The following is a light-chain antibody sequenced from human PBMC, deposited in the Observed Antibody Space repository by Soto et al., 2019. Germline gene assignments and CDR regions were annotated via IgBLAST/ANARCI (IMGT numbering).Light chain of an antibody. CDR3: SSYTSRGTVV. V-gene: IGLV2-14*01. CDR1: SSDVGGYNY. Sequence: QSVLTQPASVSGSPGQSITISCTGSSSDVGGYNYVSWYQQHPGKAPKILIYQVTNLPSGVSNRFSGSKSGNTASLAISGLLAEDEANYYCSSYTSRGTVVFGGGPKLPVL. CDR2: QVT. J-gene: IGLJ2*01.